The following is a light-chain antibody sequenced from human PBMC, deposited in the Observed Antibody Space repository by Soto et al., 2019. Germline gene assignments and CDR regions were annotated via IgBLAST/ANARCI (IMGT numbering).Light chain of an antibody. CDR3: TSYAGSNTYV. V-gene: IGLV2-8*01. CDR1: SSDVGGYTY. J-gene: IGLJ1*01. Sequence: QSALTQPPSASGSPGQSVTISCTGTSSDVGGYTYVSWYQQHPGEAPKLMIYEVSKRPSGVPDRFTGSKSGNTASLTVSGLQAEDEADYYCTSYAGSNTYVFGTGTKVTVL. CDR2: EVS.